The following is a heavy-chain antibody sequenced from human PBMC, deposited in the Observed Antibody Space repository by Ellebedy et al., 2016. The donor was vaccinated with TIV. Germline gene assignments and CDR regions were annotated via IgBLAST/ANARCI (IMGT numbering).Heavy chain of an antibody. D-gene: IGHD6-19*01. J-gene: IGHJ4*02. CDR1: GFTFSSYW. CDR2: MKHEGSES. Sequence: GESLKISXAASGFTFSSYWMSWVRQAPGKGLEWVTSMKHEGSESYYVDSVKGRFTISRDNAKNSLYLQMNSLRAEDTAVYYCARASSGAYVFHFDYWGQGTLVTVSS. V-gene: IGHV3-7*01. CDR3: ARASSGAYVFHFDY.